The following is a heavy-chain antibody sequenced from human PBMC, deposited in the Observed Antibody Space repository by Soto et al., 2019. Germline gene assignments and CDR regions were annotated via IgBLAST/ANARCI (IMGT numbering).Heavy chain of an antibody. J-gene: IGHJ4*02. CDR2: INSGNGNT. CDR1: GYTFTSYA. D-gene: IGHD3-10*01. Sequence: VASVKVSCKASGYTFTSYAMHWVRQAPGQRLEWMGWINSGNGNTKYSQNFQGRVTITRDTSASTAYMELSSLRSEDTAVYYCARDFLSGSIDYWGQGTLVTVSS. V-gene: IGHV1-3*01. CDR3: ARDFLSGSIDY.